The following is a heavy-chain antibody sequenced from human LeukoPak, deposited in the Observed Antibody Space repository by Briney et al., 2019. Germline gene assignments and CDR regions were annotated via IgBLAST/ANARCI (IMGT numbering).Heavy chain of an antibody. CDR1: GGSFSGDY. J-gene: IGHJ4*02. D-gene: IGHD6-19*01. V-gene: IGHV4-34*01. Sequence: SETLSLTCAVYGGSFSGDYWSWIRQPPGKGLEWIGESNHSGNTNYNPSLKSRVTISVDKSKNQFSLKLSSVTAADTAVYYCARVSVKGVDYWGQGTLVTVSS. CDR3: ARVSVKGVDY. CDR2: SNHSGNT.